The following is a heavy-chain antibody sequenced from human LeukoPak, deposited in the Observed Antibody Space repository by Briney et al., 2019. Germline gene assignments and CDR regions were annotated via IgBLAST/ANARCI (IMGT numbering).Heavy chain of an antibody. J-gene: IGHJ4*02. CDR3: ARVAEPARYDY. D-gene: IGHD1-14*01. CDR1: GGSISSGDYY. V-gene: IGHV4-30-4*02. Sequence: PSETLSLTCTVSGGSISSGDYYWSWIRQPPGKGLEWIGYIYYSGSTYYNPSLKSRVTISVDTSKNQFSLKLSSVTAADTAVYYCARVAEPARYDYWGQGTLVTVSS. CDR2: IYYSGST.